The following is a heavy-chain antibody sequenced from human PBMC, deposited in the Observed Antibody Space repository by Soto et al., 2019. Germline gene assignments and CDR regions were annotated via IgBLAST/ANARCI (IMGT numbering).Heavy chain of an antibody. V-gene: IGHV3-48*02. CDR1: GFTFSSNS. D-gene: IGHD3-3*01. CDR2: ISSSSSTI. CDR3: ARVIWSGHLTSDL. J-gene: IGHJ5*02. Sequence: EVQVVESGGGLVQSGGSLRLTCAASGFTFSSNSMNWVRLAPGKGLEWISYISSSSSTIYADSVKGRFTISRDNAKNSLYLQMNSLGDEVTAVYYCARVIWSGHLTSDLWGQGTLVTVSS.